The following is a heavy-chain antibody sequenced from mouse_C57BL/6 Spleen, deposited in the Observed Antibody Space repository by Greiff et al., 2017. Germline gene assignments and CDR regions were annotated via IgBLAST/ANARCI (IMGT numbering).Heavy chain of an antibody. D-gene: IGHD2-1*01. CDR1: GFNIKDDY. CDR3: TTHYYGNYGAMDY. CDR2: IDPENGDT. V-gene: IGHV14-4*01. J-gene: IGHJ4*01. Sequence: VQLQQSGAELVRPGASVKLSCTASGFNIKDDYMHWVKQRPEQGLEWIGWIDPENGDTEYASKFQGKATITADTSSNTAYLQLSSLTSEDTAVYYCTTHYYGNYGAMDYWGQGTSVTVSS.